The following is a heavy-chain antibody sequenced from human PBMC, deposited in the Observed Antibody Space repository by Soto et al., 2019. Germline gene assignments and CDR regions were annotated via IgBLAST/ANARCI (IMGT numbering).Heavy chain of an antibody. Sequence: QVQLVQSGAEVRKPGASVTVSCRTSGDTFSDYYIHWVRQAPGQGLEWMGWINPNSGATNYAQKFRGWVTMTRDTSIRTVYMQLSRLRSDDTAVYYCGRESGGATATLDYYYFYMDVWGTGTTVTVSS. CDR1: GDTFSDYY. CDR3: GRESGGATATLDYYYFYMDV. V-gene: IGHV1-2*04. J-gene: IGHJ6*03. D-gene: IGHD5-12*01. CDR2: INPNSGAT.